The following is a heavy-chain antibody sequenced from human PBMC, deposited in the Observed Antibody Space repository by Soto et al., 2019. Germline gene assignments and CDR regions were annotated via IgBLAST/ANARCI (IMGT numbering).Heavy chain of an antibody. Sequence: EVQLVESGGGLVKPGGSLRLSCAAAGFTFSTYNMNWVRQAPGKGLEWVSSISSGSVYIYDADSVKGRFTISRDNAKNSLYLQMNSLRADDTAVYYCARDKRVYSGYDSYSGMDVWGQGTTVTVSS. V-gene: IGHV3-21*06. J-gene: IGHJ6*02. CDR3: ARDKRVYSGYDSYSGMDV. CDR2: ISSGSVYI. D-gene: IGHD5-12*01. CDR1: GFTFSTYN.